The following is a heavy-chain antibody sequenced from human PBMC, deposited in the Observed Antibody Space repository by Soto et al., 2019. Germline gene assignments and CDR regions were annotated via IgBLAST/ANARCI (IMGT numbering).Heavy chain of an antibody. CDR1: TFSSYA. Sequence: TFSSYAMSWVRQAPGKGLEWVSAISGSGGSTYYNPSLKSRVTISVDTSKNQFSLKLSSVTAADTAVYYCARFWDYFDYWGQGTLVTVSS. CDR3: ARFWDYFDY. J-gene: IGHJ4*02. V-gene: IGHV4-39*01. D-gene: IGHD3-16*01. CDR2: ISGSGGST.